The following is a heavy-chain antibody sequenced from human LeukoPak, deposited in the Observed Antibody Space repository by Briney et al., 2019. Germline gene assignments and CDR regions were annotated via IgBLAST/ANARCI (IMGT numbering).Heavy chain of an antibody. V-gene: IGHV4-4*09. CDR3: ARGFRVVVPAASHYYYYYMDV. J-gene: IGHJ6*03. Sequence: SETLSLTCAVYGGSFSGYYWSWIRQPPGKGLEWIGYIYTSGSTNYNPSLKSRVTISVDTSKNQFSLKLSSVTAADTAVYYCARGFRVVVPAASHYYYYYMDVWGKGTTVTVSS. CDR1: GGSFSGYY. CDR2: IYTSGST. D-gene: IGHD2-2*01.